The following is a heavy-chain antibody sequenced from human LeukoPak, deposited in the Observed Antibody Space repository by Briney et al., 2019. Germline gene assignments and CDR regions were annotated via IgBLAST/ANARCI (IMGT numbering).Heavy chain of an antibody. D-gene: IGHD6-19*01. CDR2: IFPTDSDT. J-gene: IGHJ4*02. CDR3: ARPAGYSSGWTLDH. V-gene: IGHV5-51*01. CDR1: GYSFRNYW. Sequence: GESLKISCEGSGYSFRNYWIAWVRLIPGKGLEWMGVIFPTDSDTRYSPSFQGQVTISADKSISTAYLQWSSLKASDSAIYYCARPAGYSSGWTLDHWGQGTLVTVSS.